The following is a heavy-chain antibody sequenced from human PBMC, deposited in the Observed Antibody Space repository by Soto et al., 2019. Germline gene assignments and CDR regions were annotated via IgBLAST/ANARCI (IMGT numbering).Heavy chain of an antibody. Sequence: QVPLVESGGGVVQPGRSLRLSCAVSGFTFSNYAMLWARQTPGKGLEWVAVISYDGSNKYYADSVKGRFTITRDNSRNTLSLQMNSLRDEDTAVYYCARKGYNSGWAGGMDVWGQGTTVIVSS. CDR2: ISYDGSNK. V-gene: IGHV3-30-3*01. CDR3: ARKGYNSGWAGGMDV. D-gene: IGHD6-19*01. J-gene: IGHJ6*02. CDR1: GFTFSNYA.